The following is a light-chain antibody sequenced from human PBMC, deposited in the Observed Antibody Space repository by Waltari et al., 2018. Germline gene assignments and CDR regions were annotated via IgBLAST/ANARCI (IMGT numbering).Light chain of an antibody. Sequence: SYELTQPPSVSVSPGQTARITCSGDALPKKYAYWYQQKSGQAPVLAIYDDRKRPSGSPGRFSGSSSGTMSTLTISGSQVEDEADYYCYSTDGSGNHGVFGGGTKVTVL. CDR3: YSTDGSGNHGV. CDR1: ALPKKY. J-gene: IGLJ2*01. CDR2: DDR. V-gene: IGLV3-10*01.